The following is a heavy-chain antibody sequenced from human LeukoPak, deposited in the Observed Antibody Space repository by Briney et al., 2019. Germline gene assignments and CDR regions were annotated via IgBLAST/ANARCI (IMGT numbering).Heavy chain of an antibody. CDR2: ISNDGSQE. J-gene: IGHJ6*02. CDR3: VRELYNYGMDV. CDR1: GFSFSTYS. V-gene: IGHV3-30-3*01. Sequence: GGSQRLSCAASGFSFSTYSMHWVRQAPGKGLEWVMAISNDGSQEYYADSVKGRFTISRDNSKNTLYLQMNSLRPEDTAVFYCVRELYNYGMDVWGQGTTVTVSS.